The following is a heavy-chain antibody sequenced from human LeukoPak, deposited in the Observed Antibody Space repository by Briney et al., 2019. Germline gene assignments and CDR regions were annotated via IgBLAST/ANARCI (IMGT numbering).Heavy chain of an antibody. D-gene: IGHD6-13*01. V-gene: IGHV1-69*05. Sequence: SVKVSCKASGGTFSSYAIGWVRQAPGQGLEWMGGIIPIFGTANYAQKFQGRVTITTDESTSTAYMELSSLRSEDTAVYYCALFTAAAAGTDYYYMDVWGKGTTVTVSS. CDR3: ALFTAAAAGTDYYYMDV. CDR2: IIPIFGTA. J-gene: IGHJ6*03. CDR1: GGTFSSYA.